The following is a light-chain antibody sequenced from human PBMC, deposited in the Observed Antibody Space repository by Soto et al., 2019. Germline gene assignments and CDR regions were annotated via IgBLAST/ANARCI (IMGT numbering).Light chain of an antibody. CDR1: SSDVGAYNY. V-gene: IGLV2-8*01. CDR2: DVS. Sequence: QSVLTQPPSASGSPGQSVTISCTGTSSDVGAYNYVSWYQQHPGKAPKLMIYDVSKRPSGVPYRFSGAKSGNSAARTVSGLQGDDEADYYCSSYAGSSWVFGRGTKLTVL. CDR3: SSYAGSSWV. J-gene: IGLJ3*02.